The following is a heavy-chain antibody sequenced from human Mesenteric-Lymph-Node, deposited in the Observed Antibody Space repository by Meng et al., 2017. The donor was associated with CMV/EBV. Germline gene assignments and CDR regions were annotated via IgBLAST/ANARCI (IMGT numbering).Heavy chain of an antibody. Sequence: QVQLVQSRAELGHPGASVMVSCKASGYTFTDFYIHWVRQAPGQGLEWMGRINPNSGVSNSAQNFQGRVTMTRDTSISTAYMELGRLTSDDTAVYYCARDNVNPEGFDPWGQGTLVTVSS. CDR1: GYTFTDFY. D-gene: IGHD2/OR15-2a*01. CDR2: INPNSGVS. J-gene: IGHJ5*02. CDR3: ARDNVNPEGFDP. V-gene: IGHV1-2*06.